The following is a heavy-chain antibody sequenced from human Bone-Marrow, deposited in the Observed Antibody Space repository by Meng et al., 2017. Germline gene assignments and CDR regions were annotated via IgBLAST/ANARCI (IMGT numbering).Heavy chain of an antibody. CDR1: GFRVTDAW. CDR3: ATGAAAVDH. CDR2: INSNRDGGTT. D-gene: IGHD6-13*01. J-gene: IGHJ4*02. Sequence: EGDLGGAGGGLVKPGGSLRRSCVASGFRVTDAWMSWVRQAPGKGLEWVGRINSNRDGGTTDYAAPVKGRFTISRDDSKNTLYLQMNSLITEDTGVYFCATGAAAVDHWGQGTLVTVSS. V-gene: IGHV3-15*01.